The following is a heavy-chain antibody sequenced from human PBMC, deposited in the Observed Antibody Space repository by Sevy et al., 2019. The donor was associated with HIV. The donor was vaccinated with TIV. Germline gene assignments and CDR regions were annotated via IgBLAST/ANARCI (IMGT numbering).Heavy chain of an antibody. J-gene: IGHJ5*02. Sequence: SGPTLVNPTQTLTLTCTFSGFSLSTSGVGVGWIRQPPGKALEWLALISWNDDKRYSPSLKSRLTISKDTSKNQVVLTMTNMDPVDTATYYCAHRRGYDFWGGYYRVDWFDPWGQGTLVTVSS. CDR1: GFSLSTSGVG. V-gene: IGHV2-5*01. D-gene: IGHD3-3*01. CDR3: AHRRGYDFWGGYYRVDWFDP. CDR2: ISWNDDK.